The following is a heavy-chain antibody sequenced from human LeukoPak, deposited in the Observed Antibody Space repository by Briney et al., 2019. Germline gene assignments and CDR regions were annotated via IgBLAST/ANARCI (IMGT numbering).Heavy chain of an antibody. Sequence: GGSLRLSCAASGFTVSSNYMSWVRQAPGKGLEWVPVIYSGGSTYYADSVKGRFTISRDNSKNTLYLQMNSLRAEDTAVYYCARAYSSGWYVFDYWGQGTLVTVSS. D-gene: IGHD6-19*01. V-gene: IGHV3-53*01. CDR1: GFTVSSNY. J-gene: IGHJ4*02. CDR3: ARAYSSGWYVFDY. CDR2: IYSGGST.